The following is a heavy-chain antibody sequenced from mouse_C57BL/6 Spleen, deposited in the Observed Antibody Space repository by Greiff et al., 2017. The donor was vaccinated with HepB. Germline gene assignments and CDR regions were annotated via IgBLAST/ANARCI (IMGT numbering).Heavy chain of an antibody. Sequence: QVQLKQSGAELVKPGASVKISCKASGYAFSSYWMNWVKQRPGKGLEWIGQFYPGDGDTNYNGKFKGKATLTADKSSSTAYMQLSSLTSEDSAVYFCASDGSSQYYFDYWGQGTTLTVSS. CDR1: GYAFSSYW. D-gene: IGHD1-1*01. CDR2: FYPGDGDT. V-gene: IGHV1-80*01. J-gene: IGHJ2*01. CDR3: ASDGSSQYYFDY.